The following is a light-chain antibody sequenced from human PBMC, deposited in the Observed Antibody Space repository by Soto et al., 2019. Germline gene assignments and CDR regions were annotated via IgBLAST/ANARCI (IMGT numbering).Light chain of an antibody. J-gene: IGKJ2*01. CDR3: QQYGSSPHT. Sequence: EIVLTQSPGTLSLSPGERATLSCRASQSVSSSYLAWYQKKPGQAPRLLIYGASSMATGIPDRFSGSGYGTDFTLTISRLEPEDFAVYYCQQYGSSPHTFGQGTKLEIK. V-gene: IGKV3-20*01. CDR2: GAS. CDR1: QSVSSSY.